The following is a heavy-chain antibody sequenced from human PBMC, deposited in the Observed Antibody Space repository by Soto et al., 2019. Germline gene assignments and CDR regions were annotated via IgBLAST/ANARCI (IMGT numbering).Heavy chain of an antibody. D-gene: IGHD3-22*01. CDR1: GFTFSSYA. J-gene: IGHJ4*02. V-gene: IGHV3-30-3*01. CDR3: ARQGSWENKITMIVVVIDPYFDY. CDR2: IAYDGSNK. Sequence: QVQLVESGGGVVQPGRSLRLSCAASGFTFSSYAMHWVRQAPGKGLEWVAVIAYDGSNKYYADSVKGRFTISRDNSKNTLYLQMNSLRAEDTAVYYCARQGSWENKITMIVVVIDPYFDYWGQGTLVTVSS.